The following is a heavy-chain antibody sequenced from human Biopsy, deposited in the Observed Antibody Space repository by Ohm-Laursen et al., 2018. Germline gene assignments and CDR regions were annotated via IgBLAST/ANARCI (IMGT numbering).Heavy chain of an antibody. CDR3: ARGMRSSGWPYFDS. J-gene: IGHJ4*02. D-gene: IGHD6-19*01. CDR1: GDSINNYY. Sequence: ETLSLTCTVSGDSINNYYWSWIRQPAGKGLEWIGRIYTSGSPNYNLSLESRVTMSVDTSKNQFPLNLRSVTAADTAVYYCARGMRSSGWPYFDSWGQGTLVTVSS. V-gene: IGHV4-4*07. CDR2: IYTSGSP.